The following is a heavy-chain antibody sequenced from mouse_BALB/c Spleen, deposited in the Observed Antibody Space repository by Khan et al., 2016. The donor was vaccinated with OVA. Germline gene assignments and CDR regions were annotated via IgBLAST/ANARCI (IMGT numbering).Heavy chain of an antibody. J-gene: IGHJ3*01. V-gene: IGHV1-77*01. CDR3: ARSYDGAWCAN. D-gene: IGHD1-1*01. CDR2: IYPGSGST. Sequence: QVQLKQSGPELVKPGTSVKMSCKASGYTFTDYVISWVKQRTGQGLEWIGEIYPGSGSTYYTGKFKGTATLTADKSSITAYMPPRSLTSEHPAVFCCARSYDGAWCANGGQGTLVTVSA. CDR1: GYTFTDYV.